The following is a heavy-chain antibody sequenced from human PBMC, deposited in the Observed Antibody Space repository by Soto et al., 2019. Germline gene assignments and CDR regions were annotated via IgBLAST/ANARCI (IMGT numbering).Heavy chain of an antibody. Sequence: SETLSLTCAVYGGSFSGYYWSWIRQPPGKGLEWIGEINHSGSTNYNPSLKSRVTISVDTSKNQFSLKLGSVTAADTAVYYCARAGVYYYYMDVWGKGTTVTVSS. J-gene: IGHJ6*03. CDR2: INHSGST. CDR3: ARAGVYYYYMDV. V-gene: IGHV4-34*01. CDR1: GGSFSGYY.